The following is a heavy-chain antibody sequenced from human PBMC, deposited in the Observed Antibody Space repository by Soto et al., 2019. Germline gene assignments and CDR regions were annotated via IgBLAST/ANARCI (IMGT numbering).Heavy chain of an antibody. Sequence: PGGSLRLSCAASGFTFSSYSMNWVRQAPGKGLEWVSYISSSSSTIYYADSVKGRFTISRDNAKNSLYLQMNSLRAEDTAVYYCARDVPAALYYYYYYMDVWGKGTTVTVSS. CDR3: ARDVPAALYYYYYYMDV. D-gene: IGHD2-2*01. CDR1: GFTFSSYS. CDR2: ISSSSSTI. V-gene: IGHV3-48*01. J-gene: IGHJ6*03.